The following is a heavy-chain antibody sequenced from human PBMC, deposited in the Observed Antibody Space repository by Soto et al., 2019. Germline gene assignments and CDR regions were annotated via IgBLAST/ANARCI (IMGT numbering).Heavy chain of an antibody. CDR2: AYNGGRT. V-gene: IGHV4-39*01. CDR3: ARHYEPGIAMVTSPFDY. CDR1: EGSSRSNGDC. Sequence: TYTVAEGSSRSNGDCWGWKKQPPGKGLEWIGSAYNGGRTHYSPSFKSRVTISVDTSKNQFSLRLSSVTAADTAVFYCARHYEPGIAMVTSPFDYCGQGTLVPVFS. D-gene: IGHD5-18*01. J-gene: IGHJ4*02.